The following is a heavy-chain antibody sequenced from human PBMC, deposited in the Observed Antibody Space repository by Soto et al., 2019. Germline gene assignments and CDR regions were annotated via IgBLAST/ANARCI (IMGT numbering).Heavy chain of an antibody. CDR1: GFTFSNYG. CDR3: ARAGYASSWSTDFYYAMDV. V-gene: IGHV3-30*03. CDR2: ISYDGSDK. D-gene: IGHD6-19*01. Sequence: PGGSLRLSCAASGFTFSNYGVHWVRQAPGKGLEWVAVISYDGSDKYQADSVKGRFTISRDNSKNTLFLQMNHLRPEDTAVYYCARAGYASSWSTDFYYAMDVWGQGTRVTVS. J-gene: IGHJ6*02.